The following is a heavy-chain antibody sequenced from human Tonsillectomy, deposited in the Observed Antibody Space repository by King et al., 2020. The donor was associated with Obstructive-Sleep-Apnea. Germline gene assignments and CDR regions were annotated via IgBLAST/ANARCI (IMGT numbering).Heavy chain of an antibody. J-gene: IGHJ4*02. CDR3: AKDIINYDSLTGPVDY. V-gene: IGHV3-23*04. CDR2: ISVSGGGT. D-gene: IGHD3-9*01. CDR1: VYTFRSYA. Sequence: VQLVESGGGLVQPGGSLGLSCAGSVYTFRSYAMIWVRQAPGKGLEWVSGISVSGGGTYYADSVKGRFTISRENSKKTLYLQMNSLRAEDTAVYDCAKDIINYDSLTGPVDYWGQGTLVTVSS.